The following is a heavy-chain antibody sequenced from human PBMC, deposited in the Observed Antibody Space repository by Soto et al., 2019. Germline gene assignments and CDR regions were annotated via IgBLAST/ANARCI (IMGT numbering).Heavy chain of an antibody. J-gene: IGHJ4*02. V-gene: IGHV3-30*18. Sequence: SGGSLRLSCAASGFTLGNHGMQWVRQAPGKGLEWVAVTSSDGSIEHYADSVKGRFTISRDNSKNTLYLQMNSLRGEDTAMYYCAKGTGQRGSSYGAYFDYGGQGTLVTVSS. CDR3: AKGTGQRGSSYGAYFDY. CDR2: TSSDGSIE. D-gene: IGHD5-18*01. CDR1: GFTLGNHG.